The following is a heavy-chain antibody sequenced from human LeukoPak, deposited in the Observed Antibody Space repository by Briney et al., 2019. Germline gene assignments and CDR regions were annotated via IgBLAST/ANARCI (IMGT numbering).Heavy chain of an antibody. D-gene: IGHD5-12*01. Sequence: GGSLRLSCAASGFAFINDWMRWVRQAPGKGLEWVGRIRSKGDGGTPDYAAPVQGRFTITRDDSKNTKYLQMNSRKSQDTAVYYWTTDGYRRRSPHTFDNWGEGTLVTVSS. J-gene: IGHJ4*02. CDR3: TTDGYRRRSPHTFDN. V-gene: IGHV3-15*01. CDR2: IRSKGDGGTP. CDR1: GFAFINDW.